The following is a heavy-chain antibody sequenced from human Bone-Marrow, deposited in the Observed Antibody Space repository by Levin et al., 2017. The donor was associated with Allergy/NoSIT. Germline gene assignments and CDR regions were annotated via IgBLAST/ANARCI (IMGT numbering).Heavy chain of an antibody. Sequence: SETLSLTCTVSGDSISSGSYYWTWIRQPAGKGLEWIGRIYTTGNTNYNSSLQSRVTISIDTSKNQFSLKLSSVTAADTAVYFCARWSTYRFDPWGHGTLVTVSS. CDR2: IYTTGNT. V-gene: IGHV4-61*02. CDR3: ARWSTYRFDP. D-gene: IGHD2-21*01. CDR1: GDSISSGSYY. J-gene: IGHJ5*02.